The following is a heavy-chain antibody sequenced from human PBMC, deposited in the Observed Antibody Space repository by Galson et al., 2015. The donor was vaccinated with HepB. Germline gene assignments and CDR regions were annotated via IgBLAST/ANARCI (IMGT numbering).Heavy chain of an antibody. D-gene: IGHD3-22*01. CDR3: ATPSPHQLNANYYDSSAADAFDI. Sequence: SLRLSCAASGFTFSSYAMHWVRQAPGKGLEWVAVISYDGSNKYYADSVKGRFTISRDNSKNTLYLQMSSLKASDTAMYYCATPSPHQLNANYYDSSAADAFDIWGQGTMVTVSS. J-gene: IGHJ3*02. CDR1: GFTFSSYA. V-gene: IGHV3-30*04. CDR2: ISYDGSNK.